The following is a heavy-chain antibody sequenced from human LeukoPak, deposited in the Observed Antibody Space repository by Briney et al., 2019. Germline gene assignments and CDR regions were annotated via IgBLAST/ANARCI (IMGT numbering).Heavy chain of an antibody. J-gene: IGHJ4*02. D-gene: IGHD4-23*01. V-gene: IGHV1-46*01. CDR1: GYTFTSYY. CDR3: ARDMRLYGGAKGVLGY. CDR2: INPSGGST. Sequence: GASVKVSCKASGYTFTSYYMHWVRQAPGQGLEWMGIINPSGGSTSYAQKFQGRVTMTRDTSTSTVYMELSSLRSEDTAVYYCARDMRLYGGAKGVLGYWGQGTLVTVSS.